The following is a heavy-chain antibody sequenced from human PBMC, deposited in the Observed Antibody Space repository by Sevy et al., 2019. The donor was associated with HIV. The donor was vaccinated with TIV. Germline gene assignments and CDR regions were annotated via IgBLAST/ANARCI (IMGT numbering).Heavy chain of an antibody. D-gene: IGHD3-3*01. CDR2: IYHSGST. CDR3: ARHPTDHYDFYWFDP. CDR1: GYSISSGYY. V-gene: IGHV4-38-2*01. Sequence: SETLSLTCAVSGYSISSGYYWGWIRQPPGKGLEWIGSIYHSGSTYYNPSLKSRVTISVDTSKNQFSLKLSSVTAADTAVYYCARHPTDHYDFYWFDPWGQGTLVTVSS. J-gene: IGHJ5*02.